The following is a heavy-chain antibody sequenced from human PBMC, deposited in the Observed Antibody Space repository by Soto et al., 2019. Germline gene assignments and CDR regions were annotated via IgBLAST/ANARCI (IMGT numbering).Heavy chain of an antibody. CDR2: MNPNSGNT. CDR1: GYTFTSYD. Sequence: QVQLVQSGAEVKKPGASVKVSCKASGYTFTSYDINWVRQATGQGLEWMGWMNPNSGNTGYAQKFQGRVTMTRNTSISTAYMELSSLRAEDTAVYYCARRGAVRGITDYDAFDIWGQGTMVTVSS. J-gene: IGHJ3*02. D-gene: IGHD3-10*01. V-gene: IGHV1-8*01. CDR3: ARRGAVRGITDYDAFDI.